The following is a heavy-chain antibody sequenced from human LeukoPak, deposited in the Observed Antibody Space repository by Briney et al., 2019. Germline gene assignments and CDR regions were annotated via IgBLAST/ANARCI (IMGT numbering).Heavy chain of an antibody. D-gene: IGHD3-10*01. CDR2: ISGSGGST. CDR1: GFTFSSYA. Sequence: GGSLRLSCAASGFTFSSYAMSWVRQAPGKGLEWVSAISGSGGSTYYADSVKGRFTISRGNSKNTLYLQMNSLRAEDTAVYYCAKHITMVRGVILSYWGQGTLVTVSS. V-gene: IGHV3-23*01. CDR3: AKHITMVRGVILSY. J-gene: IGHJ4*02.